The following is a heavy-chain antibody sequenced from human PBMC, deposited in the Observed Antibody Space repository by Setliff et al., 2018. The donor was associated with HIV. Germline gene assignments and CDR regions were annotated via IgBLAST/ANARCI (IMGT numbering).Heavy chain of an antibody. CDR2: IIPIFGTT. V-gene: IGHV1-69*13. D-gene: IGHD3-22*01. J-gene: IGHJ4*02. CDR1: GDSFSNYA. Sequence: SVKVSCKASGDSFSNYAISWVRQAPGQGLEWMGGIIPIFGTTNYAQKFQGRVTITADESTSTAYMELSSLRSEDPAVYYCARVGKYYYDATGPDFDHWGQGTLVTVSS. CDR3: ARVGKYYYDATGPDFDH.